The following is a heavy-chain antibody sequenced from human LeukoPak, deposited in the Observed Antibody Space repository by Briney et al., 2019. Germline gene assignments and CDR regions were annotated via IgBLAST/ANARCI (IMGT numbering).Heavy chain of an antibody. Sequence: SETLSHTCTVSSGSLSSRSHYWRWIRQPQGKRLEWIGSIYYSGTTYYNPSLRSRVTISVDTSKNQFSLKLSSVTAADTAVYYCARHPIVGALDYWGQGTLVTVSS. CDR3: ARHPIVGALDY. CDR1: SGSLSSRSHY. CDR2: IYYSGTT. V-gene: IGHV4-39*01. D-gene: IGHD1-26*01. J-gene: IGHJ4*02.